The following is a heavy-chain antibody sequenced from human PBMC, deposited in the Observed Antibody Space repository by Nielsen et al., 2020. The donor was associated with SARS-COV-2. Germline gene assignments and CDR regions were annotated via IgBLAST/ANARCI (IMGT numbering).Heavy chain of an antibody. J-gene: IGHJ4*02. CDR2: IVVGSGNT. Sequence: SVKVSCKASGFTFTSSAMQWVRQARGQRLEWIGWIVVGSGNTNYAQKFQERVTITRDMSTSTAYMELSSLRSEDTAVYYCARGWGFSGATPRYFDYWGQGTLVTVSS. D-gene: IGHD4/OR15-4a*01. V-gene: IGHV1-58*02. CDR3: ARGWGFSGATPRYFDY. CDR1: GFTFTSSA.